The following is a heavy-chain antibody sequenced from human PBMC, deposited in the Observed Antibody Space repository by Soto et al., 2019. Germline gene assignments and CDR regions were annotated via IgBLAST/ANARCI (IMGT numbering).Heavy chain of an antibody. V-gene: IGHV4-39*01. CDR1: GGSISITNYY. D-gene: IGHD3-10*01. CDR3: ATYGSGSYWFDP. CDR2: IYYSGST. Sequence: SETLSLTCTVSGGSISITNYYWGWIRQPPGKGLEWIGSIYYSGSTSYKPSLKSRVTMSVDTSMDQFSLRLSSVTAADTAVYYCATYGSGSYWFDPWGQGTLVTVSS. J-gene: IGHJ5*02.